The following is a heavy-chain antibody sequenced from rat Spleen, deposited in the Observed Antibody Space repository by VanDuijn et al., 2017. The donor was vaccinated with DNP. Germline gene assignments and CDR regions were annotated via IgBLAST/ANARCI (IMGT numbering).Heavy chain of an antibody. V-gene: IGHV5-20*01. D-gene: IGHD1-1*01. J-gene: IGHJ3*01. CDR3: AIYFHSGDNWFGY. CDR2: IRFDGGST. Sequence: EVQLVESGGGLVQPGRSLKLSCAASGFTFSDYYMAWVRQAPTKGLEWVAYIRFDGGSTYYGDSVKGRFTISRDNAKTTLYLQMNSLRSEDTATYHCAIYFHSGDNWFGYWGQGTLVTVSS. CDR1: GFTFSDYY.